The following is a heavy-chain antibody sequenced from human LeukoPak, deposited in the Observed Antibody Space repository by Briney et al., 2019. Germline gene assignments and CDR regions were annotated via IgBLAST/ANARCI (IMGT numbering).Heavy chain of an antibody. J-gene: IGHJ4*02. CDR1: GFTFSSYA. CDR3: ARELYCSGGSCYSVCFDY. CDR2: ISYDGSNK. Sequence: PGGSLRLSCAASGFTFSSYAMHWVRQAPGKGLEWVAVISYDGSNKYYADSVKGRFTISRDNSKNTLYLQMNSLRAEDTAVYYCARELYCSGGSCYSVCFDYWGLGTLVTVSS. D-gene: IGHD2-15*01. V-gene: IGHV3-30-3*01.